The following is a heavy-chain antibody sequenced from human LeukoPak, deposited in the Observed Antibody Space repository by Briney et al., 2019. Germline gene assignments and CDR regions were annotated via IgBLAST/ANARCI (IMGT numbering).Heavy chain of an antibody. Sequence: SETLSLTCAVYGGSFSGYYWSWIRQPPGKGLEWIGEINHSGSTNYNPSLKSRVTISVDTSKNQFSLKLSSVTAADTAVYYCARGGGAYCGGDCFIPPPDYWGQGTLVTVSS. CDR3: ARGGGAYCGGDCFIPPPDY. D-gene: IGHD2-21*02. J-gene: IGHJ4*02. V-gene: IGHV4-34*01. CDR2: INHSGST. CDR1: GGSFSGYY.